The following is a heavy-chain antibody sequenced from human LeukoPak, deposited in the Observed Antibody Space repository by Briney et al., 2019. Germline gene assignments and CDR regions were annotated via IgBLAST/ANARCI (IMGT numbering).Heavy chain of an antibody. Sequence: SETLSLTCTVSGXSISSSSSYWGWIRQPPGKGLEWIRTISYSGNTYYNPSLESRVGTSVDTSKNQFSLKLSSVTAADTAVYYCGRMISANFYFYYGMDVWGQGTTVTVSS. D-gene: IGHD4/OR15-4a*01. CDR3: GRMISANFYFYYGMDV. V-gene: IGHV4-39*01. CDR2: ISYSGNT. CDR1: GXSISSSSSY. J-gene: IGHJ6*02.